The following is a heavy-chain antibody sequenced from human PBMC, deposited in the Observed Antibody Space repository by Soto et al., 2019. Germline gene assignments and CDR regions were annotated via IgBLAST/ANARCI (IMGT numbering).Heavy chain of an antibody. J-gene: IGHJ4*02. CDR2: IIPMFGTA. Sequence: SVKVSCKASGGPFISYGIIWVRQAPGQGLEWMGGIIPMFGTATHTQNFQGRLTITADESTSTAYMELSSLRSEDTAVYFCATPVGVTTLSYLDYWGQGTLVTVSS. D-gene: IGHD1-26*01. V-gene: IGHV1-69*01. CDR1: GGPFISYG. CDR3: ATPVGVTTLSYLDY.